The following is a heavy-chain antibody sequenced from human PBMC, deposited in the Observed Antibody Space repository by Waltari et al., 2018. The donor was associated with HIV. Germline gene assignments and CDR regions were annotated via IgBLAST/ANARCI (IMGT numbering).Heavy chain of an antibody. Sequence: GESGGGSVQPGRSLRLSCTTSGFMFETYVMTWVRQVPGEGLQWLGCIRTRAYGGTPEYAASVKGRITISRDDSKSIAYLQMNSLKTDDTAVYYCARGVEMALWGQGTLVTVSS. CDR3: ARGVEMAL. J-gene: IGHJ4*02. V-gene: IGHV3-49*04. CDR1: GFMFETYV. CDR2: IRTRAYGGTP. D-gene: IGHD1-1*01.